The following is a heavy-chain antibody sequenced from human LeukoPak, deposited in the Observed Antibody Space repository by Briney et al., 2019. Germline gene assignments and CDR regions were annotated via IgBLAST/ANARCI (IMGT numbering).Heavy chain of an antibody. J-gene: IGHJ5*02. V-gene: IGHV4-59*01. CDR3: ARYFDWFYWFDP. Sequence: PSETLSLPCTVSGGSISSYYWSWIRQPPGKGLAWIGYIYYSGSTNYNPSLKSRVTISVDTSRNQFSLKLSSVTAADTAMYYCARYFDWFYWFDPWGQGTLVTVSS. D-gene: IGHD3-9*01. CDR2: IYYSGST. CDR1: GGSISSYY.